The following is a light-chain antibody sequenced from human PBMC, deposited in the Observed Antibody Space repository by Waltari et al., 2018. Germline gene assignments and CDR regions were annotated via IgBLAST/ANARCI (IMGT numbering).Light chain of an antibody. J-gene: IGKJ2*01. Sequence: DIQMTQSPSTLSASVGDRVTITCRSSQSISSWLAWYQQKPGKAPKLLIYKASSLESGVPSRFSGSGSGTEFTLTISSLQPDDFATYYCQQYNSYPYTFGQGTKLEIK. V-gene: IGKV1-5*03. CDR3: QQYNSYPYT. CDR1: QSISSW. CDR2: KAS.